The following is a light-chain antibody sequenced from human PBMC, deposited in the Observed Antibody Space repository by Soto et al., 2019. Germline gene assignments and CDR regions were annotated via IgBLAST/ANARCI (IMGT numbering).Light chain of an antibody. J-gene: IGLJ1*01. Sequence: QSALTQPPSASGSPGQSVTISCTGTKNDIGVYDFVSWYQHHPGKAPRLIIYEVVQRPSGVPDRFSGSKSGNTASLTVSGHQAADEADYCCTSYGGSNTDVFGSGTKLTVL. CDR2: EVV. V-gene: IGLV2-8*01. CDR1: KNDIGVYDF. CDR3: TSYGGSNTDV.